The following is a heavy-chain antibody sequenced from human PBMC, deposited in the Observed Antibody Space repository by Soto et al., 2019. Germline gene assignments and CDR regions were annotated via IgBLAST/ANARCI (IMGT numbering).Heavy chain of an antibody. Sequence: SETLSLTCTVTGGSVSSASYYWSWIRQPPGKGLEWLGYIYDSGATNYNPSLTSRVTILLDTSKNQFSLRLTSVTAADTAVYYCAREERGYSYGLGDSWWGQGTLVTVSS. CDR3: AREERGYSYGLGDSW. J-gene: IGHJ4*02. CDR2: IYDSGAT. V-gene: IGHV4-61*01. D-gene: IGHD5-18*01. CDR1: GGSVSSASYY.